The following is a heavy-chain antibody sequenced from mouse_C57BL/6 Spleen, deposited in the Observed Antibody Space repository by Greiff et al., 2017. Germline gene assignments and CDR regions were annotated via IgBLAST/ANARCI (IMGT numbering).Heavy chain of an antibody. CDR2: IYPRSGNT. CDR1: GYTFTSYG. Sequence: QVQLKQSGAELARPGASVKLSCKASGYTFTSYGISWVKQRTGQGLEWIGEIYPRSGNTYYNEKFKGKATLTADKSSSTAYMELRSLTSEDSAVYFCASLLITTVVPDYWGQGTTLTVSS. J-gene: IGHJ2*01. V-gene: IGHV1-81*01. D-gene: IGHD1-1*01. CDR3: ASLLITTVVPDY.